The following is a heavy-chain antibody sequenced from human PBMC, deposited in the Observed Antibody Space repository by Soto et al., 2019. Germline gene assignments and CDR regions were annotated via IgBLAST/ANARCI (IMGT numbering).Heavy chain of an antibody. CDR2: IIPIFGTA. CDR1: GGTFSSYA. J-gene: IGHJ4*02. D-gene: IGHD3-22*01. CDR3: ARGRRDDSSGYYYLLDY. Sequence: QVQLVQSGAEVKKPGSLVKVSCKASGGTFSSYAISWVRQAPGQGLEWMGGIIPIFGTANYAQKFQGRVTITADESTSTAYMELSSLRSEDTAVYYCARGRRDDSSGYYYLLDYWGQGTLVTVSS. V-gene: IGHV1-69*12.